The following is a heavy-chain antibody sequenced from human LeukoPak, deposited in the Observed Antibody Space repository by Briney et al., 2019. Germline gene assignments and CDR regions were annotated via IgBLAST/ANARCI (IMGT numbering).Heavy chain of an antibody. J-gene: IGHJ3*02. Sequence: SQTLSLTCTVSGGSISSGDYYWSWIRQPPGKGLEWIGCIYYSGSTYYNPSLKSRVTISVDTSKNQFSLKLSSVTAADTAVYYCARASSIVVVVAHAFDIWGQGTMVTVSS. V-gene: IGHV4-30-4*08. CDR2: IYYSGST. CDR3: ARASSIVVVVAHAFDI. CDR1: GGSISSGDYY. D-gene: IGHD2-15*01.